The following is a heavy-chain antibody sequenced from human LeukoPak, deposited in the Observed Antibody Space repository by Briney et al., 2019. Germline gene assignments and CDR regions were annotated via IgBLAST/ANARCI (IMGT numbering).Heavy chain of an antibody. CDR2: ISYDGSNK. V-gene: IGHV3-30-3*01. J-gene: IGHJ4*02. CDR1: GFTFSSYA. Sequence: HPGGSLRLSCAASGFTFSSYAMHWVRQAPGKGLEWVAVISYDGSNKYYADSVKGRFTISGDNSKNTLYLQMNSLRAEDTAVYYCARDILAGTGTTQSDYWGQGTLVTVSS. CDR3: ARDILAGTGTTQSDY. D-gene: IGHD1-1*01.